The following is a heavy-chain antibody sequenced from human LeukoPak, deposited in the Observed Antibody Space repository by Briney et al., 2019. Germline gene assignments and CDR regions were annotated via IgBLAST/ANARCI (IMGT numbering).Heavy chain of an antibody. CDR2: ISYDGSNK. D-gene: IGHD3-3*01. CDR1: GFTFSSYG. Sequence: GGSLRLSCAASGFTFSSYGMHWVRQAPGKGLEWVAVISYDGSNKCYADSVKGRFTISRDNSKNTLYLQMNSLRAEDTAVYYCAKAGLYYDFWSGYYYWGQGTLVTVSS. J-gene: IGHJ4*02. CDR3: AKAGLYYDFWSGYYY. V-gene: IGHV3-30*18.